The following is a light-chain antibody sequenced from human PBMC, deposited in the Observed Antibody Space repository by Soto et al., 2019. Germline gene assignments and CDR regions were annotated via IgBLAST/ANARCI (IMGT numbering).Light chain of an antibody. CDR1: SSDVGGYNY. CDR2: EVS. J-gene: IGLJ1*01. CDR3: SSYAGSNNLRNV. Sequence: QSALTQPPSASGSPGQSVTISCTGTSSDVGGYNYVSWYQQHPGKAPKLMIYEVSKRPSGVPDRFSGSKSGNTASLTGSGLQAEEEADYYYSSYAGSNNLRNVFGTGTKLTVL. V-gene: IGLV2-8*01.